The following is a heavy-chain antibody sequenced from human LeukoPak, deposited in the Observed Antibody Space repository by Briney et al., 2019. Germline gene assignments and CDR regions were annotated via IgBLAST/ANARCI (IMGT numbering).Heavy chain of an antibody. D-gene: IGHD1-26*01. CDR2: LYSGGTA. CDR3: AKPNSGSYHGDAFDI. J-gene: IGHJ3*02. Sequence: GGSLRLSCTASGFTVNSKYMSWVRQAPGKGLEWVSVLYSGGTASYPDSVRGRFTISRDNSKNTLYLQMNSLRAEDTAVYYCAKPNSGSYHGDAFDIWGQGTMVTVSS. V-gene: IGHV3-53*01. CDR1: GFTVNSKY.